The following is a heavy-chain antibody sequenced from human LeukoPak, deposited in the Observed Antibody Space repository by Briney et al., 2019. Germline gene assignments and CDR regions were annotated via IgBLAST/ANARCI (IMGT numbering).Heavy chain of an antibody. D-gene: IGHD3-22*01. V-gene: IGHV3-74*01. CDR1: GITFSSYW. Sequence: TGGSLRLSCAASGITFSSYWMHWVRQVPGKGLEWLSYIKSDGTNTGYADPVKGRFTVSRDNAKNTLYLEMNSLGGEDTAAYYCARSPRVYDSSGHLHDAFDLWGQGTMVTVSS. CDR3: ARSPRVYDSSGHLHDAFDL. CDR2: IKSDGTNT. J-gene: IGHJ3*01.